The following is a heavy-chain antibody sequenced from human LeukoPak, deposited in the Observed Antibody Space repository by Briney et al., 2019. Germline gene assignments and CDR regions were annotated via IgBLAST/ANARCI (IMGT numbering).Heavy chain of an antibody. CDR2: IYYSGST. V-gene: IGHV4-31*03. Sequence: SQTLSLTCTVSGGSISSGGYYWSWFPNPPGKALKWIGYIYYSGSTYYNPSLKSRVTISVDTSKNQFSLKLSSVTAADTAVYYCARAEAAASGCWFDPWGQGTLVTVSS. CDR3: ARAEAAASGCWFDP. CDR1: GGSISSGGYY. J-gene: IGHJ5*02. D-gene: IGHD2-2*01.